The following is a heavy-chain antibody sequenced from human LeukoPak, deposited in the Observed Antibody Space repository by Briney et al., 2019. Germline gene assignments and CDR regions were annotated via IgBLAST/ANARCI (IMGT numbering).Heavy chain of an antibody. J-gene: IGHJ4*02. CDR1: GFMLSSYW. CDR3: AREGSQSASGTYPGND. D-gene: IGHD1-26*01. Sequence: GGSLRLSCAASGFMLSSYWMSWVRQAPGKGLEWVANIKQDGSEKYYVDSVKGRFTISRDNAKNSLFLQMNRLRAEDTAVYFCAREGSQSASGTYPGNDWGQGTLVAVSS. CDR2: IKQDGSEK. V-gene: IGHV3-7*01.